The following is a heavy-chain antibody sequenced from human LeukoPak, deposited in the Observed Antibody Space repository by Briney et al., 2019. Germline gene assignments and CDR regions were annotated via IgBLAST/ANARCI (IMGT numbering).Heavy chain of an antibody. CDR2: VNTDGADT. CDR3: ARGWGNYYFDY. J-gene: IGHJ4*02. V-gene: IGHV3-23*01. D-gene: IGHD3-16*01. CDR1: GFTFNNYA. Sequence: GGSLRLSCAASGFTFNNYAMSWVRQAPGKGLEWVSAVNTDGADTFYADSVQGRFTISRDNSKNTVYLQMNSLRAEDTAVYYCARGWGNYYFDYWGQGTLVTVSS.